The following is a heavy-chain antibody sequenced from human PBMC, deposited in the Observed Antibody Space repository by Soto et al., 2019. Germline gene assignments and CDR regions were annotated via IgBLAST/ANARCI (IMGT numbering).Heavy chain of an antibody. V-gene: IGHV4-39*01. D-gene: IGHD3-22*01. CDR1: GDSISNSRFY. CDR2: IYHTGNA. J-gene: IGHJ5*02. CDR3: ARDFFDSSDYTTNWFDP. Sequence: SETLSLTCSVSGDSISNSRFYWAWIRQPPGEGLEWIGSIYHTGNAYYNPSLKSRVTISVDTSKNQFSLRLTSVTAADAALYYCARDFFDSSDYTTNWFDPWGQGTLVTVS.